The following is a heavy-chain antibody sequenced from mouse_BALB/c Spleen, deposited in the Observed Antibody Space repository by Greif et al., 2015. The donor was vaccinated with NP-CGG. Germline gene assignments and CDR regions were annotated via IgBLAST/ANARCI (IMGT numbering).Heavy chain of an antibody. CDR2: IYPGDGDT. Sequence: VQLQQSGPELVKPGASVKISCKASGYAFSSSWINWVKQRPGKGLEWIGRIYPGDGDTNYNGKFKGKATLTADKSSSTAYMQLSSLTSVDSAVYFCARKGEYGNYGAMDYWGQGTSVTVSS. CDR3: ARKGEYGNYGAMDY. J-gene: IGHJ4*01. CDR1: GYAFSSSW. D-gene: IGHD2-10*02. V-gene: IGHV1-82*01.